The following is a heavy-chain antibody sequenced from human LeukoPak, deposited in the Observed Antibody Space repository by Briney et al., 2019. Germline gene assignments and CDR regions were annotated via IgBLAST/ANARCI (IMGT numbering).Heavy chain of an antibody. Sequence: GGSLRLSCAASGFTFSSYGMHWVRQALGKGLEWVAAIWYDGSIQYYADSVKGRFTISRDNSKNTLYLQMDSLRAEDTAVYYCARAGYCSGGSCYGSDYWGQGTLVSVSS. CDR3: ARAGYCSGGSCYGSDY. J-gene: IGHJ4*02. D-gene: IGHD2-15*01. CDR2: IWYDGSIQ. V-gene: IGHV3-33*01. CDR1: GFTFSSYG.